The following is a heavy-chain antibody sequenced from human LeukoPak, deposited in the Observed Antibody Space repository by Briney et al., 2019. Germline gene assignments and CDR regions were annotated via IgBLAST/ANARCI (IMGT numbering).Heavy chain of an antibody. CDR2: FYRVGATK. V-gene: IGHV3-30*15. Sequence: GGSLRLSCLPRGFRFSDPIAHWGSASLDGGLGWRAFFYRVGATKNNAETVEGRFTTSPDNFKNTVYIQLSGVRAENTALYYCASEDIAELQFWGQGTLVSVSS. CDR3: ASEDIAELQF. D-gene: IGHD2-15*01. CDR1: GFRFSDPI. J-gene: IGHJ4*02.